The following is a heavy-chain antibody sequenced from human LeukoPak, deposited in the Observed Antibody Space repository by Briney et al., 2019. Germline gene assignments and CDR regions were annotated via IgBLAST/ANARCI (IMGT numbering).Heavy chain of an antibody. J-gene: IGHJ4*02. CDR3: ARDGTFGEEPHY. CDR2: IYYSGST. V-gene: IGHV4-39*07. CDR1: GGSISSGGYY. D-gene: IGHD3-10*01. Sequence: SETLSLTCTVSGGSISSGGYYWSWIRQPPGKGLEWIGSIYYSGSTYYNPSLKSRVTISVDTSKNQFSLKLSSVTAADTAVYYCARDGTFGEEPHYWGQGTLVTVSS.